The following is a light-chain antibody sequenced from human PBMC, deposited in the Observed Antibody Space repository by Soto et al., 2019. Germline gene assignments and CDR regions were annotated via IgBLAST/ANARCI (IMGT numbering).Light chain of an antibody. CDR1: SSDVGVYKY. CDR2: EVS. J-gene: IGLJ3*02. Sequence: QSALTQPASVSGSPGQSITISCTGSSSDVGVYKYVSWYQQYPGKAPRLMIYEVSNRPSGVSNRFSGSKSGNTASLTISGLQAEDEADYYCSSYASSGSLVFGGGTQLTVL. V-gene: IGLV2-14*01. CDR3: SSYASSGSLV.